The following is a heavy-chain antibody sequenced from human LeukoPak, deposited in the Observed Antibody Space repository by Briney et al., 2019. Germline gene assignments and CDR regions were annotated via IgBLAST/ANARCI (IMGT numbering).Heavy chain of an antibody. CDR2: INTNTGNP. D-gene: IGHD3-16*02. J-gene: IGHJ4*02. Sequence: GASVKVSCKASGYTFTSYAMNWVRQAPGQGLEWMGWINTNTGNPTYAQGFTGRFVLSLDTSVSTAYLQISSLRAEDTAVYYCARDLRLSDFDYWGQGTLVTVSS. CDR1: GYTFTSYA. CDR3: ARDLRLSDFDY. V-gene: IGHV7-4-1*02.